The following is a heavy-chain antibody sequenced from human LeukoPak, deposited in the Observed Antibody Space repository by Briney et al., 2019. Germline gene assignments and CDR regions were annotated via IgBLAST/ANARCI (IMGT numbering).Heavy chain of an antibody. CDR1: GFTFSSYA. CDR2: ISYDGGNK. J-gene: IGHJ4*02. V-gene: IGHV3-30-3*01. Sequence: PGRSLRLSCAASGFTFSSYAMHWVRQAPGKGLEWVAVISYDGGNKYYADSVKGRFTISRDNSKNTLYLQMNSLRAEDTAVYYCAREARGGNFDYWGQGTLVTVSS. CDR3: AREARGGNFDY. D-gene: IGHD2-15*01.